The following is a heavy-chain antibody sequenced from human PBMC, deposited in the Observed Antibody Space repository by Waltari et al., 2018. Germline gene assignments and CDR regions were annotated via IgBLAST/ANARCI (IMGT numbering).Heavy chain of an antibody. V-gene: IGHV3-23*01. D-gene: IGHD3-3*01. CDR1: GFTCSSYS. CDR2: ISGSGGST. Sequence: EVQLLESGGGLVQPGGSLRLSCAASGFTCSSYSMSWVRHAPGKGLEGVSAISGSGGSTYYADSVKGRFTISRDNSKNTLYLQMNSLRAEDTAVYYCAKQPHYDFWSGYLDYWGQGTLVTVSS. CDR3: AKQPHYDFWSGYLDY. J-gene: IGHJ4*02.